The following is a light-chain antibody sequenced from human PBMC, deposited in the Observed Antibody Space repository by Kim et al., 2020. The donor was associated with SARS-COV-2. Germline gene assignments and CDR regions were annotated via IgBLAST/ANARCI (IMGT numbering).Light chain of an antibody. CDR1: ALPNQY. V-gene: IGLV3-25*03. J-gene: IGLJ3*02. Sequence: SYELTQPPSVSVSPGQTARITCSGDALPNQYAYWFQQKPGQAPVLVIYEDTERPSGIPERFSGSTSETTVTLTISGVQAEDEADYYCQSSDSSDTFWVFGGGTKLTV. CDR2: EDT. CDR3: QSSDSSDTFWV.